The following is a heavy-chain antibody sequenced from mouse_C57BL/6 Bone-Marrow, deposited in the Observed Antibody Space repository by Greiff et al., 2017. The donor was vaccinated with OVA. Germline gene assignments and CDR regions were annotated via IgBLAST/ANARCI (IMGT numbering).Heavy chain of an antibody. J-gene: IGHJ3*01. CDR1: GYTFTDYN. CDR3: ASPFFAY. CDR2: INPNNGGT. Sequence: EVQLQQSGPELVKPGASVKIPCKASGYTFTDYNMAWVKQSHGKSLEWIGDINPNNGGTIYNQKFKGQATMTVDKSTSTAYMELRSLTSEDTAVYYCASPFFAYWGQGTLVTVSA. V-gene: IGHV1-18*01.